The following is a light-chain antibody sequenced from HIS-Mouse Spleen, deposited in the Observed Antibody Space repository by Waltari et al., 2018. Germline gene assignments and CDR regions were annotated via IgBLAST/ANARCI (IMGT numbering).Light chain of an antibody. CDR3: SSYTSSSTLV. CDR2: DVS. CDR1: SSDVGGYNY. Sequence: QSALTQPASVSGSPGQSITISCTGTSSDVGGYNYVSWYQQHPGKAPKIMIYDVSNRPSGVSNRFSGSKSGHTASLTSSGLQAEDEADYYCSSYTSSSTLVFGGGTKLTVL. J-gene: IGLJ2*01. V-gene: IGLV2-14*03.